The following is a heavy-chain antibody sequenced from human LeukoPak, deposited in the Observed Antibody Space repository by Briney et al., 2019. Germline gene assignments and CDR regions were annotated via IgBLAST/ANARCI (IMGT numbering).Heavy chain of an antibody. V-gene: IGHV3-74*01. D-gene: IGHD6-19*01. J-gene: IGHJ4*02. CDR1: GITFSTYW. CDR3: ARGGSSAWASFDN. CDR2: INGDGSST. Sequence: GGSLRLSCAASGITFSTYWMHWVRQAPGKGLVWVSRINGDGSSTTYADSVEGRFSISRDNAKNTLILQMNSLRAEDTAVYCCARGGSSAWASFDNWGQGTLVTVSS.